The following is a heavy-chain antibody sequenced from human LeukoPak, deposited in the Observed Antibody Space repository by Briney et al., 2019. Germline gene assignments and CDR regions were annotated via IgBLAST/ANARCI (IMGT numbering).Heavy chain of an antibody. CDR2: IYYSGST. V-gene: IGHV4-39*01. CDR1: GGSISSSSYY. Sequence: SETLSLTCTVSGGSISSSSYYWGWIRQPPGKGLEWIGSIYYSGSTYYNPSLKSRVTISVDTSKNQFSLKLSSVTAADTAVYYCARVSTMVRGVIRYYYYYMDVWGKGTTVTISS. J-gene: IGHJ6*03. CDR3: ARVSTMVRGVIRYYYYYMDV. D-gene: IGHD3-10*01.